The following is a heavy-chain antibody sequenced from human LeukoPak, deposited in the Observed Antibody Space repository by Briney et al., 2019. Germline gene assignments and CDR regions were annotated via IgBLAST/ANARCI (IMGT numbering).Heavy chain of an antibody. CDR2: VYYSGST. D-gene: IGHD3-22*01. CDR1: GAFGGSISSYY. CDR3: ARASNYDTSGYYFYWYFDL. V-gene: IGHV4-59*01. J-gene: IGHJ2*01. Sequence: PSETLSLTCTISGAFGGSISSYYWSWIRQPPGKGLEWIGYVYYSGSTNYNPSLKSRVTISIDTSKTQFSLKLNSVTAADTAVYCCARASNYDTSGYYFYWYFDLWGRGTLVTVSS.